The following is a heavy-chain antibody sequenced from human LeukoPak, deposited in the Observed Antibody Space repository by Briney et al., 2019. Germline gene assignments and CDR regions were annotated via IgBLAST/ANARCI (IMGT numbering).Heavy chain of an antibody. D-gene: IGHD3-3*01. CDR3: ARVYYDFWSGYEYDAFDI. J-gene: IGHJ3*02. CDR1: GYTFTSYG. V-gene: IGHV1-18*01. CDR2: ISAYNGNT. Sequence: ASVKVSCKASGYTFTSYGISWVRQAPGQGLEWMGWISAYNGNTNYAQKLQGRVTMTTDTSTSTAYMELRSLRSDDTAVSYCARVYYDFWSGYEYDAFDIWGQGTMVTVSS.